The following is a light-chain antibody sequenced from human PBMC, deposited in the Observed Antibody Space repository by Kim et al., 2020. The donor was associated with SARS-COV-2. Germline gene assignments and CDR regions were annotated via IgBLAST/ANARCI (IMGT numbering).Light chain of an antibody. CDR3: HSYDNRLSVWV. V-gene: IGLV1-40*01. J-gene: IGLJ3*02. CDR2: NDN. Sequence: RVTISCTGSSSNIGADYDVHWYQQRPGAAPRLLIYNDNSRPSGVPDRFSGSKSGTSASLSITGRQAEDEADYYCHSYDNRLSVWVFGGGTRLTVL. CDR1: SSNIGADYD.